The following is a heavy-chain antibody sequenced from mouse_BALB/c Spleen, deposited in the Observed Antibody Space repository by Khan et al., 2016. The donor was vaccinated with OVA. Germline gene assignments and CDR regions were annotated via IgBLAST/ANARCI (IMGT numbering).Heavy chain of an antibody. Sequence: QIQLVQSGPELKKPGETVKISCKASGYTFTNYGINWVKQAPGKGLKWMGWINTNTGEPTYAEEFKGRFAFSLETSASTAYLQLNNLKNEDTATYFCAGGNYDSSNSWFAYWGEGTLVTVSA. CDR2: INTNTGEP. CDR3: AGGNYDSSNSWFAY. D-gene: IGHD1-1*01. CDR1: GYTFTNYG. V-gene: IGHV9-3*02. J-gene: IGHJ3*01.